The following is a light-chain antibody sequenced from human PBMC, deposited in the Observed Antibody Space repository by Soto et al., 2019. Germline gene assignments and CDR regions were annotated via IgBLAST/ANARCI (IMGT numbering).Light chain of an antibody. J-gene: IGKJ4*01. CDR3: XXXXSAPLT. V-gene: IGKV1-27*01. CDR2: AAS. CDR1: QGITNY. Sequence: DIQMTQSPSSLSASVGDRVTITCRASQGITNYLAWYQQKPGKVPKLLIYAASTLQSGVPSRFSGSGSGTDFTLTISSLQPEXXXXXXXXXXXSAPLTFGGGTKVEIK.